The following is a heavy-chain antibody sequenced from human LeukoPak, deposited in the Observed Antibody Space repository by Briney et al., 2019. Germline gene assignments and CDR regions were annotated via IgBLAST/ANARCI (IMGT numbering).Heavy chain of an antibody. Sequence: PGGSLRLSCAASGFTFSSYAMSWVRQAPGKGLEWVSAISGSGGSTYYADSVKGRFTISRDNSKNTLYLQMNSLRAEDTAVYYCARDGRRSTVLDAFDIWGQGTMVTVSS. D-gene: IGHD4-17*01. V-gene: IGHV3-23*01. CDR3: ARDGRRSTVLDAFDI. J-gene: IGHJ3*02. CDR2: ISGSGGST. CDR1: GFTFSSYA.